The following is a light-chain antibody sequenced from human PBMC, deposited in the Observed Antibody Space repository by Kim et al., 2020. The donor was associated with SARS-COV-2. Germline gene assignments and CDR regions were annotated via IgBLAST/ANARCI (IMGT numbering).Light chain of an antibody. V-gene: IGLV6-57*03. CDR2: EDN. CDR3: QSYDSSNHWV. CDR1: RGSIASNY. J-gene: IGLJ3*02. Sequence: KTGTVSCTRSRGSIASNYVQWYQQRPGSAPPTVIYEDNQRPSGVPDRFSGSIDSSSNSSSLTISGLKTEDEADYYCQSYDSSNHWVFGGGTQLTV.